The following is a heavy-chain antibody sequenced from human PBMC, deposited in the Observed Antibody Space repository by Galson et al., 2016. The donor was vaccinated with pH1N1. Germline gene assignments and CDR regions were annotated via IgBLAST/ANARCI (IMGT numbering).Heavy chain of an antibody. CDR2: ISSDGSNK. D-gene: IGHD3-16*01. J-gene: IGHJ4*02. CDR3: AKESLPRATLGDFDS. CDR1: GFSFSDYY. V-gene: IGHV3-30*18. Sequence: SLRLSCAASGFSFSDYYMSWVRQAPGKGLEWVALISSDGSNKYYADSVKGRFIVSRDYSKTALQMNSLKAEDTAVYYCAKESLPRATLGDFDSWGQGSLVIVSS.